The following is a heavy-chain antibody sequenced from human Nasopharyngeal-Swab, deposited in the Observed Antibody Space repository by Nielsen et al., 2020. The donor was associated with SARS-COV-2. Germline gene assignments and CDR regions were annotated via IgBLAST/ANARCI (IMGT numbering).Heavy chain of an antibody. V-gene: IGHV3-11*04. Sequence: AGSLRLSCAASGFTFSDYYMSCIRQATGKGLEWVSNISSRFTTIYYSDSVKGRFTISRDNAKNSLYLQMNSLRAEDTSVYYCARDRCMSHSWYMDVWGKGTTVTVSS. J-gene: IGHJ6*03. D-gene: IGHD2-8*01. CDR2: ISSRFTTI. CDR3: ARDRCMSHSWYMDV. CDR1: GFTFSDYY.